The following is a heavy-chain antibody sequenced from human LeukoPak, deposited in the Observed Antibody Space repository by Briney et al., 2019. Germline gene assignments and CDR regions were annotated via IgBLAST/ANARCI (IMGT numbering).Heavy chain of an antibody. D-gene: IGHD6-13*01. CDR2: IKQDGSEK. CDR3: ARVPSAAAGFDY. J-gene: IGHJ4*02. V-gene: IGHV3-7*01. CDR1: GLTFSSYW. Sequence: SGGSLRLSCAASGLTFSSYWMSWVRQAPGKGLEWVANIKQDGSEKYYVDSVKGRFTISRDNAKNSLYLQMNSLRAEDTAVYYCARVPSAAAGFDYWGQGTLVTVSS.